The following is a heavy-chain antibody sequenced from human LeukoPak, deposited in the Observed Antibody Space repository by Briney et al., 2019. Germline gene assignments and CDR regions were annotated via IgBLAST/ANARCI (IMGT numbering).Heavy chain of an antibody. CDR2: IIPILGRA. V-gene: IGHV1-69*02. CDR3: AILLSAQLWYDFDY. CDR1: GGTFSSYI. Sequence: ASVKVSCKASGGTFSSYIISWVRQAPGQGLEWMGRIIPILGRANNAQKFQGRVTITADKSTSTAYMELSSLRSEDTAVYYCAILLSAQLWYDFDYWGQGTLVTVSS. D-gene: IGHD5-18*01. J-gene: IGHJ4*02.